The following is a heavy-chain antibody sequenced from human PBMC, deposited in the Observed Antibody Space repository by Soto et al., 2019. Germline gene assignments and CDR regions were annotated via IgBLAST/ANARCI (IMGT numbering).Heavy chain of an antibody. Sequence: RASETLSLTCAVYGGSFSVCYWSWIRQPPGKGLEWIGEINHSGSTNYNPSLKSRVTISVDTSKNQFSLKLSSVTAADTAVYYCARGLRAVAGTLRTFVYWGQGTLVTVSS. D-gene: IGHD6-19*01. V-gene: IGHV4-34*01. CDR2: INHSGST. CDR3: ARGLRAVAGTLRTFVY. CDR1: GGSFSVCY. J-gene: IGHJ4*02.